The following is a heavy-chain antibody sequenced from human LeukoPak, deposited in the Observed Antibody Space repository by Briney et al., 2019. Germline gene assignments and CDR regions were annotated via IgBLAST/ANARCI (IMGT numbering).Heavy chain of an antibody. CDR2: ISAYNGNT. D-gene: IGHD2-21*02. Sequence: GASVKVSCKASGYTFTGYYMHWVRQAPGQGLEWMGWISAYNGNTNYAQKLQGRVTMTTDTSTSTAYMELRSLRSDDTAVYYCARDFVLHYIYCGGDCSRATWAFDIWGQGTMVTVSS. V-gene: IGHV1-18*04. J-gene: IGHJ3*02. CDR1: GYTFTGYY. CDR3: ARDFVLHYIYCGGDCSRATWAFDI.